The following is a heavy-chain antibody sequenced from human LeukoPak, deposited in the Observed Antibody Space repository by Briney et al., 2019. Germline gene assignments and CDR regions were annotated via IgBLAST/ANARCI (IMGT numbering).Heavy chain of an antibody. CDR3: ASPDCSGGSCYNY. J-gene: IGHJ4*02. V-gene: IGHV4-34*01. CDR1: GGSFSGYY. CDR2: INHSGST. D-gene: IGHD2-15*01. Sequence: SETLSLTCAVYGGSFSGYYWSWIRQPPGKGLEWIGEINHSGSTNYNPSLKSRVTISVDTSKNQFSLKLSSVTAADTAVYYCASPDCSGGSCYNYWGQGTQVTVSS.